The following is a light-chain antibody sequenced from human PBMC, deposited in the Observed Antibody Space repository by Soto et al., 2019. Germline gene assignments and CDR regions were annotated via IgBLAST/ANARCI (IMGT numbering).Light chain of an antibody. CDR1: QSVSSN. V-gene: IGKV3-15*01. Sequence: EIVMTQSPATLSVSPGERATLSCRASQSVSSNLAWYQQKPGQAPRLLIYGASTRATGIPARFSGSGSGTEFTLTISSLQSEDFAVYYCQQYNNWPRVTFGGGTKVDNK. CDR3: QQYNNWPRVT. CDR2: GAS. J-gene: IGKJ4*01.